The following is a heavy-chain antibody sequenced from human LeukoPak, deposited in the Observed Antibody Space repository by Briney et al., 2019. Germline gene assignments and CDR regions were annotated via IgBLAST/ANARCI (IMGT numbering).Heavy chain of an antibody. CDR1: GFTFSSYA. Sequence: GGSLRLSCAASGFTFSSYAMNWVRQAPGKGLEWASCISDGSSTIYYADSVRGRFTISRDNAKNSLYLQINSLRDEDTAVYYCARETVGLDYWGQGTLVTVSS. D-gene: IGHD4-23*01. J-gene: IGHJ4*02. V-gene: IGHV3-48*02. CDR3: ARETVGLDY. CDR2: ISDGSSTI.